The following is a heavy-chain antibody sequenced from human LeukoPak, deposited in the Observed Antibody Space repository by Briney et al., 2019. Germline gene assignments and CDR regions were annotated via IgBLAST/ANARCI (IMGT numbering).Heavy chain of an antibody. J-gene: IGHJ4*02. D-gene: IGHD5-12*01. CDR3: ARAATLGTRTFLIGYFDL. CDR1: GFTFSAYS. CDR2: INSGGSVT. V-gene: IGHV3-48*02. Sequence: GGSLRLSCAASGFTFSAYSMNWVRQTPAKGLEWVAYINSGGSVTTYGDSVKGRFTISRDNANNALHLQMDSLKDEDAAVYYCARAATLGTRTFLIGYFDLWGQGTVAAVSS.